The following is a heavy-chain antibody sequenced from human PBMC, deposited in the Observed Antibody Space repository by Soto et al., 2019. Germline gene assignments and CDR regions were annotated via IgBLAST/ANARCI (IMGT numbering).Heavy chain of an antibody. CDR2: IYYSGST. Sequence: PSETLSLTCTVSGGSVSSGSYYWSWIRQPPGKGLEWIGYIYYSGSTNYNPSLRSRVTISVDTSKNQFSLKLSSVTAADTAVYYCARAFLWVSLRGLGLKRVDQVDSGGKGPLVTVSS. CDR1: GGSVSSGSYY. V-gene: IGHV4-61*01. J-gene: IGHJ4*02. CDR3: ARAFLWVSLRGLGLKRVDQVDS. D-gene: IGHD4-17*01.